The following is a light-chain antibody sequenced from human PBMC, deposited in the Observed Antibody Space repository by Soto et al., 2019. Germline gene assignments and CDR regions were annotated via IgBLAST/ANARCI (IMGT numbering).Light chain of an antibody. CDR1: QSVLYSSNNKNY. V-gene: IGKV4-1*01. J-gene: IGKJ5*01. CDR2: WAS. CDR3: MRSVQPLIT. Sequence: DIVMTQSPYSLAVSLFGRATINCKSSQSVLYSSNNKNYLAWYQQKPGQPPKLLIYWASTRESGVPDRFSGSGSGTDFTLKISRVEAEDVGVYYCMRSVQPLITFGQGTRLEI.